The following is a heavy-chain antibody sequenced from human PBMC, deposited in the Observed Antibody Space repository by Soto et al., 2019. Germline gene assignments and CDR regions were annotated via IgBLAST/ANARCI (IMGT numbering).Heavy chain of an antibody. V-gene: IGHV1-3*01. CDR3: ARDPNDSSAYYHHYCYGMDV. CDR2: INAGNGNT. CDR1: GYTFTSYG. D-gene: IGHD3-22*01. Sequence: ASVKGSCKASGYTFTSYGIHWVRQAPGQRLEWTGWINAGNGNTKYSEKFQGRVTITRDTSASTAYLELSSLRSEDTAVYYCARDPNDSSAYYHHYCYGMDVWGQGTTVTVS. J-gene: IGHJ6*02.